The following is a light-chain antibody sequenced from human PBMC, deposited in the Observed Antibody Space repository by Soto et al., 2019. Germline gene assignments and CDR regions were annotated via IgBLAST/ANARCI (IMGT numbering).Light chain of an antibody. Sequence: DIQMTQSPSPLSASVGDRATTPCRASQSISSWLAWYQQKPGKAPKLLIYDASSLESGVPSRFSGSGSGTEFTLTITSLQPDDFATYYCQQYNSYPWTFGQGTKVDI. J-gene: IGKJ1*01. V-gene: IGKV1-5*01. CDR1: QSISSW. CDR3: QQYNSYPWT. CDR2: DAS.